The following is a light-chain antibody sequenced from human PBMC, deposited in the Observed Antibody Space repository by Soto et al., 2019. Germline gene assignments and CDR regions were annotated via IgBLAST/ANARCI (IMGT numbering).Light chain of an antibody. V-gene: IGKV1-33*01. CDR1: QDISNY. J-gene: IGKJ4*01. CDR3: QQYDNLPLT. CDR2: DAS. Sequence: DIQMTQSPSSLSASVGDRVTITCQASQDISNYLNWYQQKPGKAPKLRIYDASNLETGVPSRFSGSGSGTDFTFTISSLQPEDIATYYCQQYDNLPLTSGGGTKVEIK.